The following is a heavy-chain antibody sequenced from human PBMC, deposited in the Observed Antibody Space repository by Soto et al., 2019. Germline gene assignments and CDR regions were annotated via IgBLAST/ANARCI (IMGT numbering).Heavy chain of an antibody. CDR2: IYYSGST. J-gene: IGHJ6*04. CDR3: ARHGCSSTSCHYRKDV. V-gene: IGHV4-59*08. Sequence: SETLSLTCTVSGGSISSYYWSWIRQPPGKGLEWIGYIYYSGSTNYNSSLESRVTISVDTSKNQFSLKLSSVSAADTAVYYCARHGCSSTSCHYRKDVWGKGTTVTVSS. CDR1: GGSISSYY. D-gene: IGHD2-2*01.